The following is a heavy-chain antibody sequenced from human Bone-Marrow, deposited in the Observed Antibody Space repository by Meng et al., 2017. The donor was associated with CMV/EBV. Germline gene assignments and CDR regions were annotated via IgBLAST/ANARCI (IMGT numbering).Heavy chain of an antibody. Sequence: SETLSLTCTVSGGSISSSSYYWGWIRQPPEKGLEWIGSIYYSGSTYYNPSLKSRVTISVDTSKNQFSLKLSSVTAADTAVYYCARDLYNCSSTSCYRGMDVWGQGTTVTVSS. V-gene: IGHV4-39*07. CDR2: IYYSGST. CDR1: GGSISSSSYY. J-gene: IGHJ6*02. CDR3: ARDLYNCSSTSCYRGMDV. D-gene: IGHD2-2*01.